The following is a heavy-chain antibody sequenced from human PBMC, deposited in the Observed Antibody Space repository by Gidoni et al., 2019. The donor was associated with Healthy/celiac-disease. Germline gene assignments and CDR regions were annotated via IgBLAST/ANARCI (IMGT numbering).Heavy chain of an antibody. CDR3: TTDIVVVPAAIWSEQTPGY. CDR1: GFTFSNAW. V-gene: IGHV3-15*01. J-gene: IGHJ4*02. D-gene: IGHD2-2*02. CDR2: TKSKTDGGTT. Sequence: EVQLVESGGGLVKPGGSLRLSCAASGFTFSNAWMSWVRQAPGKGLEWVGRTKSKTDGGTTDYAAPVKGRFTISRDDSKNTLYLQMNSLKTEDTAVYYCTTDIVVVPAAIWSEQTPGYWDQGTLVTVSS.